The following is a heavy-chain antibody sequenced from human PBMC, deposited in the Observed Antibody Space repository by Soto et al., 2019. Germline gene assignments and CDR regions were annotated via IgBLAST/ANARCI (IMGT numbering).Heavy chain of an antibody. CDR1: GGSFSAYY. CDR3: ARVHEGYSYGFQY. V-gene: IGHV4-34*01. D-gene: IGHD5-18*01. Sequence: QVQVQQWGAGLLKPSETLSLTCAVYGGSFSAYYWSWIRQPPGKRLEWIGEITHGGSTRYNPSLQSRVTISVDTSKNQFSLSLSSMTAADTAVYYCARVHEGYSYGFQYWGQGTLVTVSS. J-gene: IGHJ1*01. CDR2: ITHGGST.